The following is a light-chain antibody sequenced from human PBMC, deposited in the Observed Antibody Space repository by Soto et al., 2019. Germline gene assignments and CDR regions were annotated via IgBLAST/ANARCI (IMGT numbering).Light chain of an antibody. Sequence: DIVLTQSPGTLSLSPGERATLSCRASQSVSSTYVAWYQQKPGQAPRLLIYGASTRATGIPDRFSGRGSGKDFTLTISRLEPEDFAVYYCQQYGFSSYTFGQGTKLEIK. J-gene: IGKJ2*01. CDR1: QSVSSTY. CDR2: GAS. V-gene: IGKV3-20*01. CDR3: QQYGFSSYT.